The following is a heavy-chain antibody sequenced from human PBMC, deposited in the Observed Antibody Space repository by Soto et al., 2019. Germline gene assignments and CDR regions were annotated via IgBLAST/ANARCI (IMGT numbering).Heavy chain of an antibody. CDR1: GGSISRYY. V-gene: IGHV4-59*01. J-gene: IGHJ4*02. CDR3: ARVRGYSYGYGLFDY. Sequence: PSETLSLTCTVSGGSISRYYWSWIRQPPGKGLEWIGYMYNTGSTVYNPSFKSRVTISVDTSKNQFSLKLSSVTAADTAVYYCARVRGYSYGYGLFDYWGQGTLVTVSS. CDR2: MYNTGST. D-gene: IGHD5-18*01.